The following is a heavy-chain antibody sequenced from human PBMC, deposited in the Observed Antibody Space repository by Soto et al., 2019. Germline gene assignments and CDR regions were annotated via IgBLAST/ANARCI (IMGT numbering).Heavy chain of an antibody. CDR2: VYYSGSS. Sequence: QLQLQESGPGLVKPSETLSLTCTVSGGSISTGTYYWDWNRQTPGKGLLWFGSVYYSGSSEYNLSLQSRITISVDTSKYLFSLTLNSVTAADKSVYYCVADLAVCCCDCLSGPGNWFGPWGQGSLVTVSS. D-gene: IGHD2-21*02. CDR1: GGSISTGTYY. J-gene: IGHJ5*01. CDR3: VADLAVCCCDCLSGPGNWFGP. V-gene: IGHV4-39*01.